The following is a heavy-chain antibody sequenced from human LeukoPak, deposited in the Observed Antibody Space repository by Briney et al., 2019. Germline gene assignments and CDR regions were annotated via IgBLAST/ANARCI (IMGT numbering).Heavy chain of an antibody. Sequence: PSETLSLTCTVSGGSISGSYWSWIRQPPGKGLEWIGYIHYSETYYTPSLKSRVTISLDTSKNQFSLNLRFVTAADTAVYFCARTQGWGTVRTGYYYGMDVWGQGTTVTVSS. CDR2: IHYSET. CDR3: ARTQGWGTVRTGYYYGMDV. CDR1: GGSISGSY. J-gene: IGHJ6*02. D-gene: IGHD4-11*01. V-gene: IGHV4-59*08.